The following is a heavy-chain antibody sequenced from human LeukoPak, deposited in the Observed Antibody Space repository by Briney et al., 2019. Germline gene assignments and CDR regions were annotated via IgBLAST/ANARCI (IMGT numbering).Heavy chain of an antibody. Sequence: QPGGSLRLSCAASGFTFSSYGMHWVRQAPGKGLEWVAFIRYDGSNKYYADSVKGRFTISRDNSKNTLYLQMNSLRAEDTAVYYCAKDPMSYTVAHLYDYWGQGTLVTVSS. CDR3: AKDPMSYTVAHLYDY. CDR1: GFTFSSYG. CDR2: IRYDGSNK. D-gene: IGHD4-23*01. V-gene: IGHV3-30*02. J-gene: IGHJ4*02.